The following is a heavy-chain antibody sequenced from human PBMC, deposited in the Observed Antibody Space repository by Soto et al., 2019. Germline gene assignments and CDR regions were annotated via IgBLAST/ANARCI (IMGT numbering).Heavy chain of an antibody. Sequence: QVQLVQSGAEVRKPGASVKVSCRPSGYTFNTYYLHWLRQAPGQALEWMGVIHPSGGGTTYAQKFRGRVTVTRETSATTVFMELRSLRSDDTAVYYCARGGHIAVVTASFDTWGQGTLVTVSS. CDR3: ARGGHIAVVTASFDT. CDR2: IHPSGGGT. D-gene: IGHD2-21*02. J-gene: IGHJ4*02. V-gene: IGHV1-46*02. CDR1: GYTFNTYY.